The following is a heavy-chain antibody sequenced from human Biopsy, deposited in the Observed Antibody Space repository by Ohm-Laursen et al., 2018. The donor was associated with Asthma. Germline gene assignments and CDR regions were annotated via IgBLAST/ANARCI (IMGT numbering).Heavy chain of an antibody. CDR1: GDTFGSYA. CDR2: ISPIFGRV. Sequence: EASVKVSCKTSGDTFGSYAISWVRQAPGQGLEWMGGISPIFGRVNYAQKFEGRATITADLFTRTAYMELSGLRSDDTVVYYCARPDPGRPIVYYYYGMDVWGQGTTVTVYS. CDR3: ARPDPGRPIVYYYYGMDV. V-gene: IGHV1-69*13. D-gene: IGHD1-26*01. J-gene: IGHJ6*02.